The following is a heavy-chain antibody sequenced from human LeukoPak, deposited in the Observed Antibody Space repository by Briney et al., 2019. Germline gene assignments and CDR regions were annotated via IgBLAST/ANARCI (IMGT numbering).Heavy chain of an antibody. CDR2: IGHDGSFQ. D-gene: IGHD6-13*01. CDR1: GFSFGVYG. Sequence: GGSLRLSCAASGFSFGVYGMHWVRQTPHKGLEWVAVIGHDGSFQDFGDSGKGRFTISRDNSKNILFLQMNTLRVDDTAIYYCARDLGMGSYFDYWGQGTQVTVSS. V-gene: IGHV3-33*01. CDR3: ARDLGMGSYFDY. J-gene: IGHJ4*02.